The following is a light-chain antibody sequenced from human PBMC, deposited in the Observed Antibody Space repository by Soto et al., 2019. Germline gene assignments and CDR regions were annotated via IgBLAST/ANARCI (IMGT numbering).Light chain of an antibody. CDR2: EVT. Sequence: QSALTQPASVPGSPGQSITISCTGTSSDVGGHNYVSWYQQHPGKVPKLMIYEVTNRPSGVSNRFSVSKSGNTASLTISGLQAEDEADYYCSSYTSSNTYVFGTGTKVTVL. V-gene: IGLV2-14*01. J-gene: IGLJ1*01. CDR1: SSDVGGHNY. CDR3: SSYTSSNTYV.